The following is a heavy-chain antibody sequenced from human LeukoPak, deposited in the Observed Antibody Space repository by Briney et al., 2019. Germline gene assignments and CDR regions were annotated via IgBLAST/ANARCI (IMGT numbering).Heavy chain of an antibody. J-gene: IGHJ3*01. D-gene: IGHD5-24*01. V-gene: IGHV3-30*03. CDR2: ISYDGSNQ. CDR3: ARDIQLST. Sequence: GGSPRLSCAASGFTFSTYGMHWVRQAPGKGLEWVAVISYDGSNQYYADSVKGRFTISRDNSKNTLYLQMNSLRAEDTAIYYCARDIQLSTGGRGTMVTVSS. CDR1: GFTFSTYG.